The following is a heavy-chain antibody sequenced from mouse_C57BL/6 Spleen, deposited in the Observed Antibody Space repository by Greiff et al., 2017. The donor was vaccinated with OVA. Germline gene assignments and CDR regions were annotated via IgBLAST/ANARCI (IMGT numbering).Heavy chain of an antibody. Sequence: EVKLMESGPGLVKPSQSLSLTCSVTGYSITSGYYWNWIRQFPGNKLEWMGYISYDGSNNYNPSLKNRISITRDTSKNQFFLKLNSVTTEDTATYYCARGGENNWYFDVWGTGTTVTVSS. CDR2: ISYDGSN. CDR3: ARGGENNWYFDV. J-gene: IGHJ1*03. CDR1: GYSITSGYY. V-gene: IGHV3-6*01.